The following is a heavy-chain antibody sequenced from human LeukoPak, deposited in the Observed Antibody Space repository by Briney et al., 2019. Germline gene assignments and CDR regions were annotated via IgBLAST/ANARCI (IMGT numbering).Heavy chain of an antibody. CDR1: GYSFTSYW. Sequence: ESLKISCKGSGYSFTSYWIGWVRQMPGKGLEWMGIIYPGDSDTRYSPSFQGQVTISADKSISTAYLQWSSLKASDTAIYYCARLTGYCSSTSCYSAWFDPWGQGTLVTVSS. CDR2: IYPGDSDT. J-gene: IGHJ5*02. V-gene: IGHV5-51*01. CDR3: ARLTGYCSSTSCYSAWFDP. D-gene: IGHD2-2*01.